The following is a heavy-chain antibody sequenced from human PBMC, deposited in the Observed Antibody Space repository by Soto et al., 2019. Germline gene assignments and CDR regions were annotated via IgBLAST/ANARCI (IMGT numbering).Heavy chain of an antibody. Sequence: QVQLQESGPGLVKPSETLSLTCTVSGGSISSYYWSWIRQPPGKGLEWIGYIYYSGSTNYNPSLKSRVTISVDTSKNQFSLKLSSVTAADTAVYYCARMGPLTGTPSTLYYYYYGMDVWGQGTTVTVSS. V-gene: IGHV4-59*01. CDR2: IYYSGST. D-gene: IGHD1-20*01. CDR1: GGSISSYY. CDR3: ARMGPLTGTPSTLYYYYYGMDV. J-gene: IGHJ6*02.